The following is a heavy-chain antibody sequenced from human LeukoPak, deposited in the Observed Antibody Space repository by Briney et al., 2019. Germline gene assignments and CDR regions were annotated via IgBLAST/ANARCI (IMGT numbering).Heavy chain of an antibody. D-gene: IGHD2-2*01. Sequence: GGSLRLSCTASGFTFGDYAMSWFRQAPGKGLEWVSIIYSDGSTYYADSVKGRFTISRDNSKNTLYLQMNSLRAEDTAVYYCATDEGYCSSASCYLHFDCWGQGTLVTVSS. CDR1: GFTFGDYA. V-gene: IGHV3-53*01. CDR2: IYSDGST. CDR3: ATDEGYCSSASCYLHFDC. J-gene: IGHJ4*02.